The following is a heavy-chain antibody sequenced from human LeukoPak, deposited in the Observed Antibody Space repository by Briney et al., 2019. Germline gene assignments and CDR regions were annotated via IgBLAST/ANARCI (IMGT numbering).Heavy chain of an antibody. V-gene: IGHV1-69*05. CDR1: GGTFSSYA. D-gene: IGHD2-15*01. CDR3: ARGFLGYCSGGSCPYDY. Sequence: SVKVSCKASGGTFSSYAISWVRQAPGQGLEWMGGIIPIFGTANYAQKFQGRVTITTDESTSTAYMALSSLRSEDTAVYYCARGFLGYCSGGSCPYDYWGQGTLVTVSS. J-gene: IGHJ4*02. CDR2: IIPIFGTA.